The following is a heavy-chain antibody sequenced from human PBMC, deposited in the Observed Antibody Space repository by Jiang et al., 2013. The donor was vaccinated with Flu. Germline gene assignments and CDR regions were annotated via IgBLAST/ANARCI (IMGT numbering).Heavy chain of an antibody. V-gene: IGHV4-34*01. J-gene: IGHJ6*02. Sequence: GSGLVKPSETLSLTCAVDGGSFSGYYWTWIRQPPEKGLEWIGQINHSGSTGYNSSLKSRVTISVDTSKNHFSLRLISVTAADTAVYYCARVRWYDYHYGLDVWGQGTTVTVSS. CDR1: GGSFSGYY. D-gene: IGHD4-23*01. CDR2: INHSGST. CDR3: ARVRWYDYHYGLDV.